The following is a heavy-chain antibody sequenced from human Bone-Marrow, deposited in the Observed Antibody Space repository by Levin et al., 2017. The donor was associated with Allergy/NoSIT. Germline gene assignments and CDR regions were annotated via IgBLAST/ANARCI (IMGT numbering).Heavy chain of an antibody. D-gene: IGHD6-19*01. J-gene: IGHJ3*02. Sequence: GASVKVSCTASGGTLISYAISWVRQGPGQGLEWMGGIIPIYGTKNYAEKFQGRVTMTADTSTSTAYMELESLKFEDTAVYYCAGERGPGDGGGWFENAFDIWGQGTTVTVSS. CDR2: IIPIYGTK. V-gene: IGHV1-69*06. CDR1: GGTLISYA. CDR3: AGERGPGDGGGWFENAFDI.